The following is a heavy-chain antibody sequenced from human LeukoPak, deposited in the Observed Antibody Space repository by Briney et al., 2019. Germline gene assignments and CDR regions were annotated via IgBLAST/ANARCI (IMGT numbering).Heavy chain of an antibody. Sequence: SVKVSCKASGGTFSSYAISWVRQAPGQGLEWMGGIIPIFGTANYAQKFQGRVTITADESTSTAYMELSSLRSEDTAVYYCARGYYYDSSGYPNTHFDYWGQGTLVTVSS. CDR2: IIPIFGTA. CDR3: ARGYYYDSSGYPNTHFDY. V-gene: IGHV1-69*13. CDR1: GGTFSSYA. J-gene: IGHJ4*02. D-gene: IGHD3-22*01.